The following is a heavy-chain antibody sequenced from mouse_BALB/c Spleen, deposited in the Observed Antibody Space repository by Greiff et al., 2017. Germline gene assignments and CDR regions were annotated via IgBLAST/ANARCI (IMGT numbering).Heavy chain of an antibody. J-gene: IGHJ4*01. CDR3: TRSTATDYYAMDY. CDR2: IDPSDSYT. CDR1: GYTFTSYW. Sequence: VQLQQPGAELVKPGASVKMSCKASGYTFTSYWMHWVKQRPGQGLEWIGVIDPSDSYTSYNQKFKGKATLTVDTSSSTAYMQLSSLTSEDSAVYYCTRSTATDYYAMDYWGQGTSVTVSS. D-gene: IGHD1-2*01. V-gene: IGHV1S127*01.